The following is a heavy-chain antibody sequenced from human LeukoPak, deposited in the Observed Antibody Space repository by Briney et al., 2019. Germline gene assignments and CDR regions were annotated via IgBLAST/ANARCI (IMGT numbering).Heavy chain of an antibody. CDR3: ARGQSSLGSPYYFDH. CDR1: GGTFTNYA. V-gene: IGHV1-69*13. J-gene: IGHJ4*02. Sequence: SVKVSCKASGGTFTNYAISWVRQAPGQGLEWMGGIIPMYGRGNYAQKFQGRVTITADESTSTVYMELRSLTSEDTAVYYCARGQSSLGSPYYFDHWGQGTLVTVSS. D-gene: IGHD3-16*01. CDR2: IIPMYGRG.